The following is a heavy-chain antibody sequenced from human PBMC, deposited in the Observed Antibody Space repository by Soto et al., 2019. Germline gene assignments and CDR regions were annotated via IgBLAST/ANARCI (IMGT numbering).Heavy chain of an antibody. V-gene: IGHV4-34*01. CDR3: ARGTHDRKYCSSTGCLNWFDP. CDR2: INHSGST. D-gene: IGHD2-2*01. CDR1: GGSFSGYY. Sequence: SETLSLTCAVYGGSFSGYYWSWIRQPPGKGLEWIGEINHSGSTNYNPSLKSRVTISVDTSKNQFSLKLSSVTAADTAVYYCARGTHDRKYCSSTGCLNWFDPWGQGTLVTVSS. J-gene: IGHJ5*02.